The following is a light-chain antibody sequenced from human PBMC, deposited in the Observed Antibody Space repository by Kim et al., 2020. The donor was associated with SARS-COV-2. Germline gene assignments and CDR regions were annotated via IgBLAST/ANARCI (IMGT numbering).Light chain of an antibody. CDR1: SSDVGGYNY. Sequence: GQSITISCTGTSSDVGGYNYGSWYQQHPGKAAKLMIYDVSNRPSGVSNRFSGSKSGNTASLTISGLQAEDEADYYCSSYTSSSTWVFGGGTQLTVL. CDR3: SSYTSSSTWV. J-gene: IGLJ3*02. CDR2: DVS. V-gene: IGLV2-14*03.